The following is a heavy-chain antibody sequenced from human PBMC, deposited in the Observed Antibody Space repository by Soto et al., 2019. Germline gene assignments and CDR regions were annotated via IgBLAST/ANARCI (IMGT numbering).Heavy chain of an antibody. V-gene: IGHV3-23*01. Sequence: EVQLLESGGGLVQPGGSLRLSCAASGFTFSSYAMSWVRQAPGKGLEWVSAISGSGGSTYYADSVKGRFTISRDNSKNTLDLQMNSLRAEDTAVYYCANHMATIIYGMDVWGQGTTVTVSS. CDR2: ISGSGGST. D-gene: IGHD5-12*01. CDR1: GFTFSSYA. CDR3: ANHMATIIYGMDV. J-gene: IGHJ6*02.